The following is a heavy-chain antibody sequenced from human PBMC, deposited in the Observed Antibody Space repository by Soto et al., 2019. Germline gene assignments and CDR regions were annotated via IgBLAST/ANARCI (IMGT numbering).Heavy chain of an antibody. V-gene: IGHV3-30-3*01. D-gene: IGHD3-3*02. CDR2: ISEDGSNK. Sequence: QVQLVQSGGGVVQPGGSLRLSCAASGFTFSTYAMHWVRQAPGRGLEWMTLISEDGSNKYYADSVRGRFTVSRDNSKNTLFVQMNSLRPGDTAVYYCARDPFFQPELFDWWGQGTLVTVSS. J-gene: IGHJ4*02. CDR3: ARDPFFQPELFDW. CDR1: GFTFSTYA.